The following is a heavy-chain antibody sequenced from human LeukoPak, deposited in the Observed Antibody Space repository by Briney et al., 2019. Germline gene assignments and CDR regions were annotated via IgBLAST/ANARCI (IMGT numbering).Heavy chain of an antibody. V-gene: IGHV3-7*03. Sequence: PGGSLRLSCAASGFTFSSYWMSWVRQAPGKGLEWVANIKQDGGEKYYVDSVKGRFTISRDNSKNTLHLQMNSLRAEDTAVYYCAKGELFSCSGSICYAFDSWGQGALVTVSS. CDR3: AKGELFSCSGSICYAFDS. CDR1: GFTFSSYW. D-gene: IGHD2-15*01. CDR2: IKQDGGEK. J-gene: IGHJ4*02.